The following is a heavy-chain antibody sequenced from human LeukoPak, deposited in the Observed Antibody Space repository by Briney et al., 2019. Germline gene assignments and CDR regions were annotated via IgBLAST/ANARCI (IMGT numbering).Heavy chain of an antibody. V-gene: IGHV4-59*01. J-gene: IGHJ4*02. Sequence: SETLSLTCTVSGGSISSYYWSWSRQPPGKGLEWIGYIYYSGSTNYNPSLKSRVTISVDTSKNQFSLKLSSVTAADTAVYYCASGGNPTFDYWGQGTLVTVSS. CDR3: ASGGNPTFDY. CDR2: IYYSGST. CDR1: GGSISSYY. D-gene: IGHD4-23*01.